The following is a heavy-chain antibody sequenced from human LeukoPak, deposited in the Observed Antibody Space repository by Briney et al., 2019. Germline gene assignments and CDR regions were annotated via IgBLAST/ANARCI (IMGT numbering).Heavy chain of an antibody. Sequence: GESLKISCKGSGYSLTSYWIGWVRQMPGKGLEWMGIIYPGDSDTRYSPSFQGQVTISADKSISTAYLQWSSLKASDTAMYYCARQNVAIVATPMNFDYWGQGTLVTVSS. J-gene: IGHJ4*02. D-gene: IGHD5-12*01. CDR2: IYPGDSDT. CDR3: ARQNVAIVATPMNFDY. CDR1: GYSLTSYW. V-gene: IGHV5-51*01.